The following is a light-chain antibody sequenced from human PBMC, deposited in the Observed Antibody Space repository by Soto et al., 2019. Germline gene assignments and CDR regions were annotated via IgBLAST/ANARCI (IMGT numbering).Light chain of an antibody. V-gene: IGKV3-20*01. CDR2: DAS. CDR3: QQYGTASLT. J-gene: IGKJ4*01. Sequence: DIALTQSPGTLSLSPGERATLSCRASRSAGGNYLAWYQQKPGQPPRLLMFDASNRATGIPDRFSGSGSGTDFTLTISRLEPEDCAVYYCQQYGTASLTFGGGTKVDIK. CDR1: RSAGGNY.